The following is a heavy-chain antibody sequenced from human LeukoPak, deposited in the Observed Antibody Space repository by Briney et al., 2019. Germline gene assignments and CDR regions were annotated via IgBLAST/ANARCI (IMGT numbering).Heavy chain of an antibody. D-gene: IGHD2-2*01. CDR2: IYSGST. J-gene: IGHJ4*02. CDR3: ARGTGIVVVPAAMVDYFDY. Sequence: PSETLSLTCTVSGGSISSDSDYWSWIRQPAGKGLEWIGRIYSGSTDYNPSLRSRVTISVDTSKNQFSLKLSSVTAADTAVYYCARGTGIVVVPAAMVDYFDYWGQGTLVTVSS. V-gene: IGHV4-61*02. CDR1: GGSISSDSDY.